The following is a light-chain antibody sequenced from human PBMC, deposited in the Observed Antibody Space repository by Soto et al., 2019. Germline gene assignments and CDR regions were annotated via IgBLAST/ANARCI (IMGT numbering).Light chain of an antibody. CDR2: GAS. V-gene: IGKV3-20*01. CDR1: QSVSSSY. CDR3: QQYGSSPPWT. Sequence: EIVLTQSPGTLSLSPGERATLSCSASQSVSSSYLAWYQQKPAQAPRLLIYGASSRATGIPDRFSGSGPGTDFTLTISRLEPEDFAVYYCQQYGSSPPWTFGQGTKVEIK. J-gene: IGKJ1*01.